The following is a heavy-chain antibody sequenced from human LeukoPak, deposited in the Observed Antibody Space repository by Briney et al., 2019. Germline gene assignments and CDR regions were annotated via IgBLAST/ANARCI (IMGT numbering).Heavy chain of an antibody. D-gene: IGHD3-22*01. CDR2: INPNSGGT. V-gene: IGHV1-2*02. CDR3: AREKDSSGYYLGFDP. J-gene: IGHJ5*02. CDR1: GYTFTGYY. Sequence: GASVKVSCKASGYTFTGYYMHWVRQAPGQGLEWMGWINPNSGGTNYAQKFQGRVTMTRDTSISTAYMELSRLRSDDTAVYYCAREKDSSGYYLGFDPWGQGTLVTVSS.